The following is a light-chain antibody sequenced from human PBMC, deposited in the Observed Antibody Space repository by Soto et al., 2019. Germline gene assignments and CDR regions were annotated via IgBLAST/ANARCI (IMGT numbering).Light chain of an antibody. CDR3: QQYGSSLIT. V-gene: IGKV3-20*01. Sequence: EIVLTPSPGTLSLSQGERTTLSCRASQSVSSSYLAWYQQKPGQAPRLLIYGASSRATGIPDRFSGSGSGTDFTLTISRLEPEDFAVYYCQQYGSSLITFGQGTRLEI. J-gene: IGKJ5*01. CDR2: GAS. CDR1: QSVSSSY.